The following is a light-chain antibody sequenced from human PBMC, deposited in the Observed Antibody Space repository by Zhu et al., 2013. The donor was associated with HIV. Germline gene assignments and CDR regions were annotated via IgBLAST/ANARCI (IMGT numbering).Light chain of an antibody. CDR3: HQYNNWLPYS. CDR2: GAS. Sequence: EIVMTQSPATLSVSPGERATLSCRASQSVNSNLAWFQQKPGQGPRLLIYGASTRATGVPARFSGSGSGTDFTLTISSLQSEDFAVYYCHQYNNWLPYSFGQGTKVEIK. CDR1: QSVNSN. J-gene: IGKJ2*03. V-gene: IGKV3-15*01.